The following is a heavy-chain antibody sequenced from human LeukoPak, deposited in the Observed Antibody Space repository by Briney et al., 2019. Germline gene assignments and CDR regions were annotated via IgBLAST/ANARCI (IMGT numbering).Heavy chain of an antibody. D-gene: IGHD6-13*01. CDR1: EFTFSNYA. V-gene: IGHV3-33*08. J-gene: IGHJ6*02. CDR3: ARGQPPSYYDMDV. CDR2: IWSDGSSK. Sequence: SGGSLRVSCSASEFTFSNYAMHWVRQAPGKGLEWVAVIWSDGSSKHYADSVKGRFTISRDNSKNTLYLQMNSLRAEDTALYYCARGQPPSYYDMDVWGQGTTVTVSS.